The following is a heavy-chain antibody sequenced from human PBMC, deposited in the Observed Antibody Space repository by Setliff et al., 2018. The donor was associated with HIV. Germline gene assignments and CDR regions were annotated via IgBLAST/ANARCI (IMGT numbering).Heavy chain of an antibody. Sequence: PGGSLRLSCAASGFTFSPYWMHWVRQAPGKGLVWVSRINSDGTSTTYADSVKGRFTISRDNAKNFLFLQMNSLRAEDTAIYFCARSFPYYYESSGLYAMDVWGHGTTVTVSS. CDR3: ARSFPYYYESSGLYAMDV. D-gene: IGHD3-22*01. CDR2: INSDGTST. CDR1: GFTFSPYW. V-gene: IGHV3-74*03. J-gene: IGHJ6*02.